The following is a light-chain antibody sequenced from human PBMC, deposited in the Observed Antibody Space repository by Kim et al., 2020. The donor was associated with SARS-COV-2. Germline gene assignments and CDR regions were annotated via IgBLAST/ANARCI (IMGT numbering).Light chain of an antibody. V-gene: IGLV4-69*01. CDR3: QAWATGIRV. CDR1: SGHSTYA. Sequence: QPVLTQSPSASASLGASVKLTCTLSSGHSTYAIAWHQQQPEKGPRYLMNVNSDGSHNKGDGIPDRYSGSSSGAERYLTISSLQAEDEADYYCQAWATGIRVFGGGTKLTVL. J-gene: IGLJ3*02. CDR2: VNSDGSH.